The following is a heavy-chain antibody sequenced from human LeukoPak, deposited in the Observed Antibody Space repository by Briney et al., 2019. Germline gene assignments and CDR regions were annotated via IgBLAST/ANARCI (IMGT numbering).Heavy chain of an antibody. J-gene: IGHJ3*02. V-gene: IGHV4-31*03. CDR3: ARVRCSGGSCCSGDAFDI. CDR2: IYYSGST. CDR1: GGSISSGGYY. D-gene: IGHD2-15*01. Sequence: SETLSLTCTVSGGSISSGGYYWSWIRQHPGKGLEWIGYIYYSGSTYYNPSLKSRVTISVDTSKNQFSLKLSSVTAADTAVYYCARVRCSGGSCCSGDAFDIWGQGTMVTVSS.